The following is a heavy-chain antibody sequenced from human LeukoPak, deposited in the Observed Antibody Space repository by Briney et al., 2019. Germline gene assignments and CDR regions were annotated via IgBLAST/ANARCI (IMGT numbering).Heavy chain of an antibody. D-gene: IGHD1-7*01. V-gene: IGHV3-21*04. J-gene: IGHJ4*02. CDR1: GFTFSSYS. CDR3: TRLSGDYWNYGGNFDS. Sequence: GGSLRLSCAASGFTFSSYSMNWVRQAPGKGLEWVSSISSGSTYIYYADSVKGRFSISRDNAKNSLYLQMNSLKTEDTAVYYCTRLSGDYWNYGGNFDSRGQGTLVTVSS. CDR2: ISSGSTYI.